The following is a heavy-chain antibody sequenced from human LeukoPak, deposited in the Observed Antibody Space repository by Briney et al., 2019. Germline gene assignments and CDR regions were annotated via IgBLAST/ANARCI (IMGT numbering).Heavy chain of an antibody. D-gene: IGHD1-26*01. CDR2: INWNGGST. CDR1: GFTFDDYG. V-gene: IGHV3-20*04. J-gene: IGHJ3*02. CDR3: ARLGGAGAPPLDAFDI. Sequence: PGGSLRLSCAASGFTFDDYGMSWVRQAPGKGLEWVSGINWNGGSTGYADSVKGRFTISRDNAKNSLYLQMNSLRAEDTALYYCARLGGAGAPPLDAFDIWGQGTMVTVSS.